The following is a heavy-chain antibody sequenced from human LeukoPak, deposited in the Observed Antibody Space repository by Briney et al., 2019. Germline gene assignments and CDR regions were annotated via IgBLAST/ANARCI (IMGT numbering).Heavy chain of an antibody. J-gene: IGHJ4*02. CDR2: ISGSGGST. Sequence: GGSLRLSCAASGFTFSSYAMSWVRQAPGKGLEWVSAISGSGGSTYYADSVKGRFTISRDNSKNTLYLQTNSLRAEDTAVYYCAKDLSGDIVAFDYWGQGTLVTVSS. D-gene: IGHD5-12*01. V-gene: IGHV3-23*01. CDR1: GFTFSSYA. CDR3: AKDLSGDIVAFDY.